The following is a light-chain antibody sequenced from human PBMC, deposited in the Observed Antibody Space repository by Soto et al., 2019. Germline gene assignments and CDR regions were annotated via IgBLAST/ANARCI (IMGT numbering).Light chain of an antibody. V-gene: IGKV1-5*03. Sequence: DIQMTQSPSTLSASVGDRVTITCRASQSTSSWLAWYQQKPGKAPKLLIYKTSTLDSGVPSRFSGTGAGTEFTLTIGCLQPDDFATYYCQQYSSYSYTFGQGTKLEIK. CDR2: KTS. CDR3: QQYSSYSYT. J-gene: IGKJ2*01. CDR1: QSTSSW.